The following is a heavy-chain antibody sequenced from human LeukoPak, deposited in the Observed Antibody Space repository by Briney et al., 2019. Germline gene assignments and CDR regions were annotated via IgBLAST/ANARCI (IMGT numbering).Heavy chain of an antibody. V-gene: IGHV3-7*01. CDR1: GFTFSNYW. CDR3: AKDDALYSSGWYVRGDFDY. CDR2: IKQDGSAK. D-gene: IGHD6-19*01. Sequence: GGSLRLSCAASGFTFSNYWMNWVRQAPGKGLEWVANIKQDGSAKYYVDSVKGRFTISRDNAKNSLYLQMNSLRAEDTAVYYCAKDDALYSSGWYVRGDFDYWGQGTLVTVSS. J-gene: IGHJ4*02.